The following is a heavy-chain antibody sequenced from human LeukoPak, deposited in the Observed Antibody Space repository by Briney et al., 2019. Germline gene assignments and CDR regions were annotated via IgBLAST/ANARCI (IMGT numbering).Heavy chain of an antibody. D-gene: IGHD1-14*01. J-gene: IGHJ3*02. CDR1: GFIFSGTY. V-gene: IGHV3-66*01. Sequence: PGGSLRLSCAASGFIFSGTYMSWVRQAPGKGGEWVAIIYSRSTYYADSVRGRFTISRDNSKNTLSLELNSLRVEDTAVYYCARDRGRVPTTGSAFDIWGRGTMVTVSS. CDR3: ARDRGRVPTTGSAFDI. CDR2: IYSRST.